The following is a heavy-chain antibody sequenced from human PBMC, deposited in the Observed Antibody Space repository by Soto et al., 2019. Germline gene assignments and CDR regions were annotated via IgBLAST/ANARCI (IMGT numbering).Heavy chain of an antibody. CDR2: ISGSGGST. V-gene: IGHV3-23*01. D-gene: IGHD3-22*01. CDR3: AKSLSLGDYYDSSGYVGLYDAFDI. CDR1: GFTFSSYA. J-gene: IGHJ3*02. Sequence: GGSLRLSCAASGFTFSSYAMSWVRQAPGKGLEWVSAISGSGGSTYYADSVKGRFTISRDNSKNTLYLQMNSLRAEDTAVYYWAKSLSLGDYYDSSGYVGLYDAFDIWGQGTMVTVSS.